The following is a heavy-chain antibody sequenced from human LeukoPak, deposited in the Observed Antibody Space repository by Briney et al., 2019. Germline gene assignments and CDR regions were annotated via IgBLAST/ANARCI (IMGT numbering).Heavy chain of an antibody. CDR1: GFTFSSYA. V-gene: IGHV3-23*01. J-gene: IGHJ3*01. CDR3: AEVSLNTVGSDWYAGAFDL. D-gene: IGHD6-19*01. CDR2: ISGSGGST. Sequence: GGSLRLSCAASGFTFSSYAMSWVRQAPGKGLEWVSAISGSGGSTYYADSVKGRFTISRDNSKNTLYLQINSLRAEDTAVYYCAEVSLNTVGSDWYAGAFDLWGQGTVVTVSS.